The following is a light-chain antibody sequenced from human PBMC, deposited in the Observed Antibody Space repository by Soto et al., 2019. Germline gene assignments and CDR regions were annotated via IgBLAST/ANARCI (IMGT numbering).Light chain of an antibody. Sequence: VMTQSPGTLSLSRGERATLSCRASERIYSAYLGWYQQKPGQAPRLLIYGTSSRATGIPDRFSGSGSGTDFTLTISRLEPEDFAVYYCQQYGNSPITFGQGTRLEIK. CDR3: QQYGNSPIT. CDR1: ERIYSAY. J-gene: IGKJ5*01. CDR2: GTS. V-gene: IGKV3-20*01.